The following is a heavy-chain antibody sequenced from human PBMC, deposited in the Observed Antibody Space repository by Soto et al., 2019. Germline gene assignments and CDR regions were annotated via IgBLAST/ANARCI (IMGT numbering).Heavy chain of an antibody. Sequence: PGGSLRLSCAASGFTFSSYAMHWVRQAPGKGLEWVAVISYDGSNKYYADSVKGRFTISRDNSKNTLYLQMNSLSAEDKAVYYCARDAFRVVSMGPFDYWGQGTLVTVSS. J-gene: IGHJ4*02. CDR3: ARDAFRVVSMGPFDY. V-gene: IGHV3-30-3*01. CDR1: GFTFSSYA. D-gene: IGHD3-3*01. CDR2: ISYDGSNK.